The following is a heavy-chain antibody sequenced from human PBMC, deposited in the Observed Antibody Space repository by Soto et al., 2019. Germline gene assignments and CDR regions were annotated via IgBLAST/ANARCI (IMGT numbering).Heavy chain of an antibody. D-gene: IGHD1-26*01. J-gene: IGHJ2*01. V-gene: IGHV3-23*01. CDR2: ISGSGGST. CDR1: GFTFSSYA. CDR3: AKDRIGEPPYWYFDL. Sequence: VGSLRLSCAASGFTFSSYAMSWVRQAPGKGLEWVSAISGSGGSTYYADSVKGRFTISRDNSKNTLYLQMNSLRAEDTAVYYCAKDRIGEPPYWYFDLWGRGTLVTVSS.